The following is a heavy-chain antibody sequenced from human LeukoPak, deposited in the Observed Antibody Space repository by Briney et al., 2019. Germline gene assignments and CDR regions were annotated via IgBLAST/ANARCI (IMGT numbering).Heavy chain of an antibody. J-gene: IGHJ4*02. CDR3: ARDVGSSSFFDY. CDR1: GGSFSGYY. V-gene: IGHV4-34*01. D-gene: IGHD6-13*01. CDR2: INHSGST. Sequence: PSETLSLTCAVYGGSFSGYYCSWIRQPPGKGLEWIGEINHSGSTNYNPSLKSRVTISVDTSKNQFSLRLSSVTAADTAVYYCARDVGSSSFFDYWGQGALVTVSS.